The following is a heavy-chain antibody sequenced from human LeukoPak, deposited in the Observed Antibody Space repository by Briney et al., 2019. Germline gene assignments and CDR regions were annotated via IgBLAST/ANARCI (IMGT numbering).Heavy chain of an antibody. D-gene: IGHD3-16*02. J-gene: IGHJ4*02. CDR1: GGSISSSSYY. CDR3: ARLITFGGVIVRYFDY. Sequence: SETLSLTCTVSGGSISSSSYYWGWIRQPPGKGLVWLGSIYYSGSTYYNPSLKSRVTISVYTSKNQFSLKLSSVTAADTAVYYCARLITFGGVIVRYFDYWGQGTLVTVSS. CDR2: IYYSGST. V-gene: IGHV4-39*07.